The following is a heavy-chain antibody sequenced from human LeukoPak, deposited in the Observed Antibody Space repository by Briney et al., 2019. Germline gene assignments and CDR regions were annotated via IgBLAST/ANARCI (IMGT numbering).Heavy chain of an antibody. D-gene: IGHD1-26*01. V-gene: IGHV3-30-3*01. Sequence: PGGSLRLSCAVSGFTFSGYTMHWVRQAPGKGLEWVAVISFDGSNKYYGDSVKGRFTISRDNSKNTLYLQMNNLRPDDTAIYYCARDTLWEWGQGTLVTVSS. J-gene: IGHJ4*02. CDR2: ISFDGSNK. CDR3: ARDTLWE. CDR1: GFTFSGYT.